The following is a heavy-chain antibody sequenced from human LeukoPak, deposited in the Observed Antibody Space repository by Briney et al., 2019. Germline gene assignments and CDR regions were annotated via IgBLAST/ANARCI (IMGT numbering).Heavy chain of an antibody. CDR2: SNHSGST. Sequence: PSETLSLTCAVYGGSFSGYYWSWIRQPPGKGLEWIGESNHSGSTNYNPSLKSRVTISVDMSKNQFSLKLSSVTAADTAVYYCARVSYYDSSGNRGAFDYWGQGTLVTVSS. V-gene: IGHV4-34*01. D-gene: IGHD3-22*01. CDR3: ARVSYYDSSGNRGAFDY. J-gene: IGHJ4*02. CDR1: GGSFSGYY.